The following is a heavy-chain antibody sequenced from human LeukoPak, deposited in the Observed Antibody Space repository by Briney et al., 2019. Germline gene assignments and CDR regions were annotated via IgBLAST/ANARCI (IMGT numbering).Heavy chain of an antibody. CDR1: GFTFSSYA. CDR2: ISYDGSNK. J-gene: IGHJ4*02. Sequence: PGGSLRLSCAASGFTFSSYAMHWVRQAPGKGLEWVAVISYDGSNKYYADSVKGRFTISRDNSKNTLYLQMNSLRAEDTAVYYCATAMTTVTYFDCWGQGTLVTVSS. CDR3: ATAMTTVTYFDC. V-gene: IGHV3-30-3*01. D-gene: IGHD4-17*01.